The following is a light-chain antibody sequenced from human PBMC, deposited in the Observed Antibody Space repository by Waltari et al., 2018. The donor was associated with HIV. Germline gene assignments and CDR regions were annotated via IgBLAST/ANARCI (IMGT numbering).Light chain of an antibody. CDR3: ATWERSLNTYV. J-gene: IGLJ1*01. CDR1: TPTPRTTY. V-gene: IGLV1-51*01. CDR2: QEH. Sequence: SVLPQQPSVSPPPRHNVTITRSAPTPTPRTTYLTLYQQLPRTAPKIHIYQEHRRPSGIPDRLSGSKSGTSATLVITGRQTGDEADYYCATWERSLNTYVFGTGTRVAVL.